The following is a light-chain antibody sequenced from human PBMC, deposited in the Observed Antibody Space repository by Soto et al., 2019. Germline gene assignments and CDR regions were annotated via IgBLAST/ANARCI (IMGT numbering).Light chain of an antibody. Sequence: QSALTQPPSVSGAPGQRVTISCTGSSSNIGAGYDVHWYQQLPGTAPKLLIYGNSNRPSGVPDRFPGSKSGTSASLAITGLQAEDEADYYCQSYDSSLSGYVFGTGTKVTV. CDR2: GNS. CDR3: QSYDSSLSGYV. V-gene: IGLV1-40*01. J-gene: IGLJ1*01. CDR1: SSNIGAGYD.